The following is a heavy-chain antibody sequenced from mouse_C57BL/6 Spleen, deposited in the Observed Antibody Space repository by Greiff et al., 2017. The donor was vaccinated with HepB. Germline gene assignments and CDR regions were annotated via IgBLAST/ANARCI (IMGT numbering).Heavy chain of an antibody. Sequence: QVQLQQSGAELVKPGASVKISCKASGYAFSSYWMNWVKQRPGKGLEWIGQIYPGDGDTNYNGKFKGKATLTADKSSSTAYMQRSSLTSEDSAVYFCARAVSGYGFAYWGQGTLVTVSA. V-gene: IGHV1-80*01. D-gene: IGHD3-2*02. J-gene: IGHJ3*01. CDR1: GYAFSSYW. CDR2: IYPGDGDT. CDR3: ARAVSGYGFAY.